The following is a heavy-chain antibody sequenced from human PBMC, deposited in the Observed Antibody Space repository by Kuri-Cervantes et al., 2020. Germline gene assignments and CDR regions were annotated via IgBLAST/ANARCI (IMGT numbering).Heavy chain of an antibody. D-gene: IGHD1-26*01. Sequence: GSLRLSCTVSGGSVSSGSYYWSWIRQPPGKGLEWIGYIYYSGSTNYNPSLKSRVTISVDTSKNQFSLKLSSVTAADTAVYYCARVQEWELPYFDYWGQGTLVTVSS. CDR3: ARVQEWELPYFDY. CDR1: GGSVSSGSYY. V-gene: IGHV4-61*01. CDR2: IYYSGST. J-gene: IGHJ4*02.